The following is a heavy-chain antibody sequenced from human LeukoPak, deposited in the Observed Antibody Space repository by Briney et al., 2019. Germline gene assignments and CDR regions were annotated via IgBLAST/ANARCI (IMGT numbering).Heavy chain of an antibody. D-gene: IGHD7-27*01. Sequence: PGGSLRLSCAASGFNFGTYAMNWVRQAPGKGLEWVSSISGSAGRTYYADSVKGRFTISRDNSKNTVSLQMSSLRADDTAVYYCARDGEPRYWGSGYYYGMDVWGQGATVTVSS. J-gene: IGHJ6*02. CDR1: GFNFGTYA. CDR2: ISGSAGRT. CDR3: ARDGEPRYWGSGYYYGMDV. V-gene: IGHV3-23*01.